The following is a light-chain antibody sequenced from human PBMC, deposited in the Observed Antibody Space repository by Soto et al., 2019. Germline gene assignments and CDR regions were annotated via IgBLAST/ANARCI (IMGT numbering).Light chain of an antibody. Sequence: QPVLTQSPSASASLGASVKLTCTLSSGHSSYAIAWHQQEPEKRPRYLMKLNSDGSHSKGDGIPDRFSGSSSGAERYLTIASLQSEDEDDYYCQTWGSGTVVFGGGTKLTVL. V-gene: IGLV4-69*01. CDR2: LNSDGSH. CDR1: SGHSSYA. CDR3: QTWGSGTVV. J-gene: IGLJ2*01.